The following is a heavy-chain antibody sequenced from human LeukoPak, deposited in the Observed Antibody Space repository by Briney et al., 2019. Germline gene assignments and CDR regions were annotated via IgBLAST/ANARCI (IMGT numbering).Heavy chain of an antibody. CDR1: GGSFSNYC. V-gene: IGHV4-59*12. Sequence: PSETLCLTCTVSGGSFSNYCWNWMRQAPGKGLEWIGYTCDSANTYYNPSLKSRVTISVDTSKTQFSMKLTSTTAADTAVYYCARWHDSGRYFDYWGRGTSVTVSS. J-gene: IGHJ4*02. CDR2: TCDSANT. D-gene: IGHD6-19*01. CDR3: ARWHDSGRYFDY.